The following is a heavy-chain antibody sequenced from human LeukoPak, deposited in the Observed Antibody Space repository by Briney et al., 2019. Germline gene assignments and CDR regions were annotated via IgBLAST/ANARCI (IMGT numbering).Heavy chain of an antibody. J-gene: IGHJ4*02. CDR2: IYYRGST. V-gene: IGHV4-59*01. CDR3: ARAPDSSGYYYYFDY. Sequence: PETLSLTCTVSGGSISTYYWSWIRQPPGKGLEWIGYIYYRGSTSYNPSLKSRVTLSVDTSKNQFSLKVNSVTAADTAVYYCARAPDSSGYYYYFDYWGQGALVTVSS. D-gene: IGHD3-22*01. CDR1: GGSISTYY.